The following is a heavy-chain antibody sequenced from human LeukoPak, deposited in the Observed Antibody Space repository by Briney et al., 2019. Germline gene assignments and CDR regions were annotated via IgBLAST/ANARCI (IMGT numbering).Heavy chain of an antibody. D-gene: IGHD2-21*02. J-gene: IGHJ5*02. CDR2: NHASGST. CDR1: GGSISSYY. V-gene: IGHV4-4*07. CDR3: ARVTDPRYNWFDP. Sequence: PSETLSLTRTVSGGSISSYYWTWIRRPAGKGPEWIGRNHASGSTNYNPSLKSRVNMSVDTSKNQFSLRLNSVTAADTAVYYCARVTDPRYNWFDPWGQGTLVTVSS.